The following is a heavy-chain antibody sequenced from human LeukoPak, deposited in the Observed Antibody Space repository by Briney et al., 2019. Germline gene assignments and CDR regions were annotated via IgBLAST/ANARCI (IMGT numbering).Heavy chain of an antibody. CDR3: ARDQLEVTDQDY. CDR1: GFTISSYW. V-gene: IGHV3-7*03. J-gene: IGHJ4*02. D-gene: IGHD5-18*01. Sequence: PGGSLRLSCAASGFTISSYWMSWVRQAPGKGLEWVANIKQDGSEKYYVDSVKGRFTISRDNAKNSLYLQMNSLRAEDTAVYYCARDQLEVTDQDYWGQGTLVTVSS. CDR2: IKQDGSEK.